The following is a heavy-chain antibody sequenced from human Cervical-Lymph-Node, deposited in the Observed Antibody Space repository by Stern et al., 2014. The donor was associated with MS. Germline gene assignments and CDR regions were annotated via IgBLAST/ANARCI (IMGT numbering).Heavy chain of an antibody. CDR2: VYYSGKT. V-gene: IGHV4-59*01. CDR1: GGSISGYY. J-gene: IGHJ4*02. D-gene: IGHD1-1*01. CDR3: AKDSTAWSPSFDY. Sequence: VPLQQSGPGLVKPSETLSLTCAVSGGSISGYYWHWIRQSPGKGLEWIGSVYYSGKTNYNPSLNGRVTISLDTSKSQSSLRLSSVTAGDTAVYYCAKDSTAWSPSFDYWGQGTLVTVSS.